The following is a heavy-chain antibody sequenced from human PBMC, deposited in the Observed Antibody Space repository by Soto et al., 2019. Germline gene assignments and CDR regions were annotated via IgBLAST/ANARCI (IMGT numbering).Heavy chain of an antibody. CDR1: GYTFTSYD. CDR3: ARAVYDYGSGSFDY. J-gene: IGHJ4*02. Sequence: GASVKVSCKASGYTFTSYDINWVRQATGQGLEWMGWMNPNSGNTGYAQKFQDRVTMTRNTSISTAYMELSSLGSEDTAVYYCARAVYDYGSGSFDYWGQGTLVTVSS. CDR2: MNPNSGNT. V-gene: IGHV1-8*01. D-gene: IGHD3-10*01.